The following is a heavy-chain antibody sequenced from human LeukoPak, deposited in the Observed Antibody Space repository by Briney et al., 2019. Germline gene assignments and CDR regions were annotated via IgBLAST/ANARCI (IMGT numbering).Heavy chain of an antibody. CDR3: ARLADIVATTYYYYYMDV. J-gene: IGHJ6*03. Sequence: GESLKISCKGSGYSFTSYWIGWVRQMPGKGLDWMGIIYPGDSDTRYSPSFLGQVTISADKSISTAYLQWSSLKASDTAMYYCARLADIVATTYYYYYMDVWGKGTTVTVSS. CDR1: GYSFTSYW. D-gene: IGHD5-12*01. V-gene: IGHV5-51*01. CDR2: IYPGDSDT.